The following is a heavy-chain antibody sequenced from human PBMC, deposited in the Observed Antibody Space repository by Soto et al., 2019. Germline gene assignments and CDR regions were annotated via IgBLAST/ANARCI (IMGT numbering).Heavy chain of an antibody. V-gene: IGHV3-73*01. CDR1: GFSFSDYW. CDR3: TPHSSSWPAELDY. D-gene: IGHD6-13*01. J-gene: IGHJ4*02. Sequence: GGSLRLSCAASGFSFSDYWMTWVRQASGKGLEWVGRIRSKANSYATAYAASVKGRFTISRDDSKNTAYLQMNSLKTEDTAVYYCTPHSSSWPAELDYWGQGTLVTVSS. CDR2: IRSKANSYAT.